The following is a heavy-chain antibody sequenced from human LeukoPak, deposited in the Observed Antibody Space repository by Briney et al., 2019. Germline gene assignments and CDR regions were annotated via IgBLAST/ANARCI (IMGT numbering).Heavy chain of an antibody. CDR2: IYYSGST. Sequence: SETLSLTCTVSGGSISSSSYYWGWIRQPPGKGLEWIGSIYYSGSTYYNPSLKSRVTISVDTSKNQFSLKLSSVTAADTAVYYCAGYSSPGRYSSFFIWGQGTLVTVSS. CDR3: AGYSSPGRYSSFFI. J-gene: IGHJ4*02. CDR1: GGSISSSSYY. D-gene: IGHD2-21*01. V-gene: IGHV4-39*01.